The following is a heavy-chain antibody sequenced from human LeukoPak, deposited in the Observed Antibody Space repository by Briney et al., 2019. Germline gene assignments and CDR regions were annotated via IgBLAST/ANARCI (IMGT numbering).Heavy chain of an antibody. D-gene: IGHD5-18*01. CDR1: GGSFSGYY. CDR3: ARGTGYGCFDY. Sequence: SETLSLTCAVYGGSFSGYYWSWIRQPPGKGLEWIGEINHSGSTNYNPSLKSRVTISVDTSKNQFSLKLSSVTAADTAVYYCARGTGYGCFDYWGQGTLVTVPS. J-gene: IGHJ4*02. V-gene: IGHV4-34*01. CDR2: INHSGST.